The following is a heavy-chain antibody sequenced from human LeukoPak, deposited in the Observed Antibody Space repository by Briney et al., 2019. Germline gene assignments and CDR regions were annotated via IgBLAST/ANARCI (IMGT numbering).Heavy chain of an antibody. D-gene: IGHD2-2*01. Sequence: GGSLRLSCAASGFIFSTYAIHWVRQAPGKGLEWVAVISYDGSNKYYADSVKGRFTISRDNSKNTLYLQMNSLRAEDTAVYYCATAGCSPISCPVRDPWGRGTLVTVSS. V-gene: IGHV3-30-3*01. CDR2: ISYDGSNK. CDR3: ATAGCSPISCPVRDP. CDR1: GFIFSTYA. J-gene: IGHJ5*02.